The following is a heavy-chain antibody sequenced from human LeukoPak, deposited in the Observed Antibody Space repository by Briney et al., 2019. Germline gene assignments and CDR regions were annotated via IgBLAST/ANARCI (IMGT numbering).Heavy chain of an antibody. Sequence: KTSETLSLTCAVYGGSFSGYYWSWIRQPPGKGLEWLGEINHSGSTNYNPSLKSRVTISVDTSKKQFSLKLSSVTAADTAVYYCVTYYFDSSGPKKNYWGQGTPVTVSS. D-gene: IGHD3-22*01. CDR1: GGSFSGYY. J-gene: IGHJ4*02. CDR3: VTYYFDSSGPKKNY. V-gene: IGHV4-34*01. CDR2: INHSGST.